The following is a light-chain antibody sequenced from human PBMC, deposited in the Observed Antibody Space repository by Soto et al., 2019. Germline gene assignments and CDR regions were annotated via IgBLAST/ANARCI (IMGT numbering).Light chain of an antibody. CDR2: AAS. J-gene: IGKJ5*01. V-gene: IGKV1-27*01. CDR3: QKYNSAPRT. CDR1: QGISNH. Sequence: DIQMTQSPSSLSASAGARVTITCRASQGISNHLAWYQQKPGKVPKLLLYAASTLQSGVPSRFSGSGSGTDFTLTISSLELEDVVSYYCQKYNSAPRTFGQGTRLEIK.